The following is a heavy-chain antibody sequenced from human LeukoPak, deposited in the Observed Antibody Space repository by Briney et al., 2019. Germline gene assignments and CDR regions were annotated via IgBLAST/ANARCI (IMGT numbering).Heavy chain of an antibody. Sequence: GGSLRLSCAASGFTFSGFAMSWVRQAPGKGLDWVSSISAGSSNKYYADSVKGRFTISRDNSKNTLYLQMNRLRAEDTSIYYCAKGKAVVGATGPDYWGQGTLVSVST. CDR2: ISAGSSNK. CDR1: GFTFSGFA. D-gene: IGHD1-26*01. J-gene: IGHJ4*02. V-gene: IGHV3-23*01. CDR3: AKGKAVVGATGPDY.